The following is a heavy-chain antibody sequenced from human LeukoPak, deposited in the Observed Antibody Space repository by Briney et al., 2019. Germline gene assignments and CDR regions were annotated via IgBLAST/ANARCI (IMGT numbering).Heavy chain of an antibody. D-gene: IGHD2-15*01. CDR1: GYTFTSYD. CDR2: MNPNSGST. CDR3: AVLSPTLMTPPRGLHYYYGMDV. Sequence: GASVKVSCKASGYTFTSYDINWVRQATGQGLEWMGWMNPNSGSTGYAQKFQGRVTMTRNASISTAYMELSSLRSEDTAVYYCAVLSPTLMTPPRGLHYYYGMDVWGQGTTVTVSS. V-gene: IGHV1-8*01. J-gene: IGHJ6*02.